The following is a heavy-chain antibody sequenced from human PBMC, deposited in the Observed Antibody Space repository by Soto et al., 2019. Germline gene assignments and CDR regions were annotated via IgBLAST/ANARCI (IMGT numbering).Heavy chain of an antibody. CDR1: GGTFSSYT. CDR3: ARDRGIEAATFDY. J-gene: IGHJ4*02. D-gene: IGHD6-13*01. CDR2: IIPILGIA. Sequence: SVKVSCKASGGTFSSYTISWVRQAPGQGLEWMGRIIPILGIANYAQKFQGRVTITADKSTSTAYMELSSLRSEDTAVYYCARDRGIEAATFDYWGQGTLVTVSS. V-gene: IGHV1-69*04.